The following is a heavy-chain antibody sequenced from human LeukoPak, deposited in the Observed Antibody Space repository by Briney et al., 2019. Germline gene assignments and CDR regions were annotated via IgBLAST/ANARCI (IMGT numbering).Heavy chain of an antibody. CDR2: ISSSSSYI. J-gene: IGHJ4*02. CDR3: ASRPYSSTWFDY. Sequence: GGSLRLSCAASGFTFSSYSMNWVRQAPGKGLEWVSSISSSSSYIYYADSVKGRFTISRDNAKNSLYLQMNSLRVEDTAVYYCASRPYSSTWFDYWGQGTLVTVSS. CDR1: GFTFSSYS. D-gene: IGHD6-13*01. V-gene: IGHV3-21*01.